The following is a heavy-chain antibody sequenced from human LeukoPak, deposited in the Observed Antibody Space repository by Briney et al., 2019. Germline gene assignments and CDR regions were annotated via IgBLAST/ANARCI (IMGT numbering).Heavy chain of an antibody. CDR1: GGSISSYY. CDR2: IYNTGSA. Sequence: PSETLSLTCTVSGGSISSYYWSWIRQPAGKGLEWIGRIYNTGSANYNPSLKSRVIMSLDTSRNQISLKLTSVTAADTAVYYCARDVFFRAHNWFDPWGQGTLVTVSS. J-gene: IGHJ5*02. V-gene: IGHV4-4*07. D-gene: IGHD2/OR15-2a*01. CDR3: ARDVFFRAHNWFDP.